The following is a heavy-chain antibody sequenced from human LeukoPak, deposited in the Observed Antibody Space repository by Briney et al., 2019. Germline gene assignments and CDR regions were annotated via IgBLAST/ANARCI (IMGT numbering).Heavy chain of an antibody. J-gene: IGHJ4*02. CDR2: INPSGGST. CDR1: VYTFTSYY. Sequence: ASVKVSCKASVYTFTSYYMHWVRQAPGQGLEWMGIINPSGGSTSYAQKFQGRVTMTRDTSTSTVYMELSSLRSEDTAVYYCAREDSSGYSEKGLDYWGQGTLVTVSS. D-gene: IGHD3-22*01. V-gene: IGHV1-46*01. CDR3: AREDSSGYSEKGLDY.